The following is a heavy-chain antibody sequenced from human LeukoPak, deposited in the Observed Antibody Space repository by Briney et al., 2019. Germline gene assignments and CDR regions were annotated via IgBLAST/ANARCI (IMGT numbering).Heavy chain of an antibody. CDR1: GFTFSNSA. V-gene: IGHV3-21*01. CDR2: IDYDSSHI. Sequence: PGGSLRLSCAASGFTFSNSAMNWVRQVPGKGLEWVSSIDYDSSHIYYAASVRGRFTISRDNARNSVYLQMNSLRVEDTTVCSCSRDPLRYLRVGHYDYWGQGTLVAVSS. J-gene: IGHJ4*02. CDR3: SRDPLRYLRVGHYDY. D-gene: IGHD3-9*01.